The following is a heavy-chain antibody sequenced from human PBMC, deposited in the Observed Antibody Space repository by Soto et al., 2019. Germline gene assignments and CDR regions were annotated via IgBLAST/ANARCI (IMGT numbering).Heavy chain of an antibody. CDR2: IYYSGST. CDR3: AAGSYLGPLNWFDP. J-gene: IGHJ5*02. D-gene: IGHD1-26*01. Sequence: SETLSLTCTVSGGSVSSGSYYWSWIRQPPGKGLEWIGYIYYSGSTNYNPSLKSRVTISVDTSKNQFSLKLSSVTAADTAVYYCAAGSYLGPLNWFDPWGQGNLVTVSS. CDR1: GGSVSSGSYY. V-gene: IGHV4-61*01.